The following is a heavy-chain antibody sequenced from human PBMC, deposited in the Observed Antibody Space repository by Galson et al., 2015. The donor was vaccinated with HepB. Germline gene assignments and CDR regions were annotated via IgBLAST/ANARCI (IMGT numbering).Heavy chain of an antibody. CDR1: GYSFTSNW. J-gene: IGHJ4*02. D-gene: IGHD2-8*01. CDR2: IYPGDSDT. CDR3: AKFQYCTNTVCSPFDY. Sequence: QSGAEVKKPGESLKISSRVSGYSFTSNWIGWVRQMPGKGLEWMGIIYPGDSDTRYSPSFQGQVTISADTSISTAYLQWRSLKASDTAMYYCAKFQYCTNTVCSPFDYWGQGTLVTVSS. V-gene: IGHV5-51*03.